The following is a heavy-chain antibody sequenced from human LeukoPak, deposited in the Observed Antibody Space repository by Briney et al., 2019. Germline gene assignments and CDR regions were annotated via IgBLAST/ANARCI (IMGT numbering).Heavy chain of an antibody. CDR2: VAYDGSNR. J-gene: IGHJ4*02. V-gene: IGHV3-30*18. Sequence: GGSLRLSCTASGFTFSRYAMHWLRQAPGKGLEWVAVVAYDGSNRYPADSLKGRFTISRDNSKNTLFLEMNSLRPEDTAVYYCAKYAGAGAYDRHNEFDSWGQGTLVTVSS. CDR1: GFTFSRYA. CDR3: AKYAGAGAYDRHNEFDS. D-gene: IGHD3-22*01.